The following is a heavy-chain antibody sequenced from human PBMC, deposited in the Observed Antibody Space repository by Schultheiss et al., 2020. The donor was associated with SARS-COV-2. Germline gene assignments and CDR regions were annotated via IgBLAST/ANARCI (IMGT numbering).Heavy chain of an antibody. V-gene: IGHV3-7*01. CDR3: ARGRGRDGYKRGYDAFDI. Sequence: GGSLRLSCAASGFTFSSYAMSWVRQAPGKGLEWVANIKQDGSEKYYVDSVKGRFTISRDNAKNSLYLQMNSLRAEDTAVYYCARGRGRDGYKRGYDAFDIWGQGTMVTVSS. D-gene: IGHD5-24*01. CDR2: IKQDGSEK. J-gene: IGHJ3*02. CDR1: GFTFSSYA.